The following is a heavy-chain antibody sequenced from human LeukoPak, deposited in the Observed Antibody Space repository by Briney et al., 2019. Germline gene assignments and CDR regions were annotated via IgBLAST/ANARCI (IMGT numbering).Heavy chain of an antibody. Sequence: GGSLRLSCAASGFTFSSYGMHWVRQAPGKGLEWVAVISYDGSNKYCADAVKGRFTISRDNSKNTLYLQMNSLRAEDTAIYYCAKNGDRGAYCTGGTCYPYFYYYMDVWGKGTTVTI. J-gene: IGHJ6*03. CDR2: ISYDGSNK. CDR1: GFTFSSYG. CDR3: AKNGDRGAYCTGGTCYPYFYYYMDV. V-gene: IGHV3-30*18. D-gene: IGHD2-15*01.